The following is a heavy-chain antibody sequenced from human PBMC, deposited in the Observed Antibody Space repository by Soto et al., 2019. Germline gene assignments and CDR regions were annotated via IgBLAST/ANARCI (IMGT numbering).Heavy chain of an antibody. J-gene: IGHJ4*02. CDR3: ARDPPSTYSGTPLYFDY. CDR1: GFTFSSYS. V-gene: IGHV3-48*02. CDR2: ISSSSSTI. D-gene: IGHD1-26*01. Sequence: GGSLRLSCAASGFTFSSYSMNWVRQAPGKGLEWVSYISSSSSTIYYADSVKGRFTISRDNAKNSLYLQMNSLRDEYTAVYYCARDPPSTYSGTPLYFDYWGQGTLVTVSS.